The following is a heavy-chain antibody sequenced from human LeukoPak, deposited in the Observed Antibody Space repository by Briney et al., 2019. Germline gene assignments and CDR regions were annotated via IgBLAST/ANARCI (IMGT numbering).Heavy chain of an antibody. D-gene: IGHD6-13*01. V-gene: IGHV1-2*02. CDR3: ARAAAGYNWFDP. CDR1: GYTFTGYY. Sequence: ASVTVSCQASGYTFTGYYMHWVRPARGQGLEWMGWTNPNSGGTNYAQKLQGRVTMTRDTSISTAYMELSRLRSDDTAVYYCARAAAGYNWFDPWGQGTLVTVSS. CDR2: TNPNSGGT. J-gene: IGHJ5*02.